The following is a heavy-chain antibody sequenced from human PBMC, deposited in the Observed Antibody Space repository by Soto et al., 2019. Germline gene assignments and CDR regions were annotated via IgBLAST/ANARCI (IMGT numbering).Heavy chain of an antibody. CDR2: IIPILGIA. Sequence: SVKGSCKASGGTFSGDTISWVRQATGQGLEWMGRIIPILGIANYAQKFQGRVTITTDKSTSTAYMELSSLRSEDTAVYYCATGYSSSWAYYMDVWGKGTTVTVSS. CDR1: GGTFSGDT. CDR3: ATGYSSSWAYYMDV. V-gene: IGHV1-69*02. D-gene: IGHD6-13*01. J-gene: IGHJ6*03.